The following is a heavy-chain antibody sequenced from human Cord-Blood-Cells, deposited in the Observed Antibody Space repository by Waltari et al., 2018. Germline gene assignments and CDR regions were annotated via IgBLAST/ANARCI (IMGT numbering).Heavy chain of an antibody. CDR1: GFTFSSYA. V-gene: IGHV3-30-3*01. Sequence: QVQLVESGGGVVQPGRSLRLSCAASGFTFSSYAMHWVRQAPGKGLEWVAVISYDGSNKYYADSVKGRFTISRDNSKNTLYLQMNSLRAEDTAVYYCASQGIGAFDIWGQGTMVTVSS. CDR3: ASQGIGAFDI. CDR2: ISYDGSNK. J-gene: IGHJ3*02. D-gene: IGHD3-10*01.